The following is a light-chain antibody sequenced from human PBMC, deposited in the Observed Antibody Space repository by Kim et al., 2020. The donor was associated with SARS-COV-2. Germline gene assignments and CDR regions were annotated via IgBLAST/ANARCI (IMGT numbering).Light chain of an antibody. CDR2: QDS. CDR1: KLGDND. CDR3: QSLDSSTVV. V-gene: IGLV3-1*01. J-gene: IGLJ2*01. Sequence: SYELTQPPSVTVSAGQTASITCSGDKLGDNDACWYQLKPGQSPVMVIYQDSKRPSVIPERFSGSNSGNKATLTISGTQAMDEADYFYQSLDSSTVVFGGGTQLTV.